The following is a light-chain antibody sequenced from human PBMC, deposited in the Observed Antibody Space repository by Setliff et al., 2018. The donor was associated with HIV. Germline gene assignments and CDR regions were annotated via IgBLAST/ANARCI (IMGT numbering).Light chain of an antibody. V-gene: IGLV2-14*03. J-gene: IGLJ1*01. CDR1: SSDIGRYNY. CDR3: CSYARGSTYV. Sequence: QSALTQPASVSGSPGQSITISCTGTSSDIGRYNYVSWYQQYPGRGPTLVIFDVSERPSGVSNRFSGSKSGNTASLIISGLQPDDEADCYCCSYARGSTYVFGSGTKVTVL. CDR2: DVS.